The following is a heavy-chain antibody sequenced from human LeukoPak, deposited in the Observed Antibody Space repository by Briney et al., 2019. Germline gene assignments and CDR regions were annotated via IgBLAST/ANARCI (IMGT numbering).Heavy chain of an antibody. CDR3: ARLLIAVTDY. CDR1: GYTFTSYW. V-gene: IGHV5-51*01. J-gene: IGHJ4*02. Sequence: GESLKISCKGSGYTFTSYWIGWVRQMPGKGLEWMGIIYPADAETRYSPSFQGQVTISADKSTSTAYLQWSSLRASDTAIYYCARLLIAVTDYWGQGTLVTVSS. CDR2: IYPADAET. D-gene: IGHD6-19*01.